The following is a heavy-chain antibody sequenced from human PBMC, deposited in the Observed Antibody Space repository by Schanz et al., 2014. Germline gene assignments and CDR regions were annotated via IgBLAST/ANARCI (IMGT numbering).Heavy chain of an antibody. CDR3: VTEKRMESGTWAKAFDI. J-gene: IGHJ3*02. CDR2: INPSSGTT. CDR1: GYTFNNHG. V-gene: IGHV1-46*02. D-gene: IGHD3-3*01. Sequence: QVQLVQSGGEVKKPGASATVSCKASGYTFNNHGISWVRQAPGQGLEWMGKINPSSGTTRIAQNFQGRLTVTRDTSTSTVNMELSSLRSDDTAMYYCVTEKRMESGTWAKAFDIWGQGTWXTVSS.